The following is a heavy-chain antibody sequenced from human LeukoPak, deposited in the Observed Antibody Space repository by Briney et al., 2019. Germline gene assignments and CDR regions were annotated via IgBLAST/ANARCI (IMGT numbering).Heavy chain of an antibody. J-gene: IGHJ3*02. CDR1: GCTFSSYS. Sequence: PGGSLRLSCAASGCTFSSYSMNWVRQAPGKGLEWVSSISSSSSYIYYADSVKGRFTISRDNAKDSLYLQMNSLRAEDTAVYYCAREQLWLTNDAFDIWGQGTMVTVSS. CDR3: AREQLWLTNDAFDI. D-gene: IGHD5-18*01. CDR2: ISSSSSYI. V-gene: IGHV3-21*01.